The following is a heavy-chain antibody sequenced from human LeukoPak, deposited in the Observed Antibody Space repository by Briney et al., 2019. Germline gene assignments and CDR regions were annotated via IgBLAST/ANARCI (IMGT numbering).Heavy chain of an antibody. CDR1: GGSISSSSYY. CDR2: INHSGST. V-gene: IGHV4-39*07. Sequence: PSETLSLTCTVSGGSISSSSYYWGWIRQPPGKGLEWIGEINHSGSTNYNPSLKSRVTISVDTSKNQFSLKLSSVTVADTAVYYCASGRRIVGATYGYWGQGTLVTVSS. D-gene: IGHD1-26*01. CDR3: ASGRRIVGATYGY. J-gene: IGHJ4*02.